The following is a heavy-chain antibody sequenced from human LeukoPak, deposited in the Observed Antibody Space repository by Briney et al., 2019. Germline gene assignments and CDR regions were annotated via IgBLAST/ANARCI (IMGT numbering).Heavy chain of an antibody. D-gene: IGHD3-16*01. Sequence: GESLKISYKGPGYSFTSYWIGWVRPMSGEGLGWMGIIYPGDSDTSDSPSVQGLVTISADKSISTAYLQWSSLKASDTAMYYCARATGVVLSWGNWGQGTLVTVSS. J-gene: IGHJ4*02. CDR2: IYPGDSDT. CDR1: GYSFTSYW. V-gene: IGHV5-51*01. CDR3: ARATGVVLSWGN.